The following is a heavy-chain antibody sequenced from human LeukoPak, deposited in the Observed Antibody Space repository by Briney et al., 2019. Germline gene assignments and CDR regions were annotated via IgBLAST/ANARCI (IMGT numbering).Heavy chain of an antibody. CDR1: GHTFTGYY. V-gene: IGHV1-2*02. D-gene: IGHD6-19*01. J-gene: IGHJ4*02. Sequence: GASVKVSCKASGHTFTGYYMHWARQAPGQGLEWMGWINANSDGTNFAQKFQGRVTMTRDTSITTAYMELSSLRSDDTAVYYCARESPGSYSSGRDYFDFWGQGTLVTVSS. CDR3: ARESPGSYSSGRDYFDF. CDR2: INANSDGT.